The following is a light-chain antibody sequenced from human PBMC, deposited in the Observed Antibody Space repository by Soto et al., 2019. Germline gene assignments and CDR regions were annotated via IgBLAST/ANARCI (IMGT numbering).Light chain of an antibody. CDR3: STWADSLNTYV. Sequence: QSVLTQPPSASGTPGQWVTISCSGSSSNIAGNAVNWFQQLPGTVPKLLIYSDNHRPSGVPDRFSGSKSGTSASLAISGLQSEDEADYYSSTWADSLNTYVFGAGTKVTVL. CDR1: SSNIAGNA. J-gene: IGLJ1*01. CDR2: SDN. V-gene: IGLV1-44*01.